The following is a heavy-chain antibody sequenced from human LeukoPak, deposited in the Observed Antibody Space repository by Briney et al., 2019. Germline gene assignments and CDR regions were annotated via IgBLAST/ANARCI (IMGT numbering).Heavy chain of an antibody. Sequence: SETLSLTCAVYGGSFSGYYWSWIRQPPGKGLEWIGEINHSGSTNYNPSLKSRVTISVDTSKNQFSLKLSSVTAADTAVYYCARHRFGHLFDYWGQGTLFIVSS. CDR1: GGSFSGYY. D-gene: IGHD3-16*01. CDR2: INHSGST. J-gene: IGHJ4*02. V-gene: IGHV4-34*01. CDR3: ARHRFGHLFDY.